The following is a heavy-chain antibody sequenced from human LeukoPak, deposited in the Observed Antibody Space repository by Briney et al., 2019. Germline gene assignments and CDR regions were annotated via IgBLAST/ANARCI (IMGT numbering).Heavy chain of an antibody. Sequence: GGSLRLSCAASGFTFSSYSMNWVRQAPGKGLEWVSSISSSSYIYYADSVKGRFTISRDNAKNSLYLQMNSLRAEDTAVYYCARDSPNEAILWWSIDYWGQGTLVTVSS. J-gene: IGHJ4*02. CDR1: GFTFSSYS. V-gene: IGHV3-21*01. CDR2: ISSSSYI. CDR3: ARDSPNEAILWWSIDY. D-gene: IGHD2-21*01.